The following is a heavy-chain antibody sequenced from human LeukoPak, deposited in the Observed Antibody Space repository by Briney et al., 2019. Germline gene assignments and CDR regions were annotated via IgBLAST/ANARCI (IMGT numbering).Heavy chain of an antibody. D-gene: IGHD5-12*01. Sequence: PGGSLRLSCAASGFTFSSYGMHWVRQAPGKGLEWVAVISYDGSNKYYADSVKGRFTISRDNSKNTLYLQTNSLRAEDTAVYYCAKSFGGYDGGYYYGMDVWGQGTTVTVSS. CDR1: GFTFSSYG. J-gene: IGHJ6*02. CDR3: AKSFGGYDGGYYYGMDV. CDR2: ISYDGSNK. V-gene: IGHV3-30*18.